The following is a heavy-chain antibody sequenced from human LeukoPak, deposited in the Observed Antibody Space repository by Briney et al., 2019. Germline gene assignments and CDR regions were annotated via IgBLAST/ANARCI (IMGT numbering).Heavy chain of an antibody. CDR2: INHSGST. Sequence: PSETLSLTCAVYGGSFSGYYWSWIRQPPGKGLEWIGEINHSGSTNYNPSLKSRVAISVDTSKNQFSLKLSSVTAADTAVYYCARHPYCSSTSCYWLYNWFDPWGQGTLATVSS. D-gene: IGHD2-2*01. CDR1: GGSFSGYY. CDR3: ARHPYCSSTSCYWLYNWFDP. J-gene: IGHJ5*02. V-gene: IGHV4-34*01.